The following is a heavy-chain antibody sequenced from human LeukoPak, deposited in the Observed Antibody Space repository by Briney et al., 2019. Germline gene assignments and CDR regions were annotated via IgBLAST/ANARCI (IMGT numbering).Heavy chain of an antibody. D-gene: IGHD1-26*01. V-gene: IGHV4-61*02. J-gene: IGHJ3*02. CDR2: IYTSGST. CDR1: GGSICIGSYY. CDR3: ARDSCSGSYCSVAFDI. Sequence: SQTLSLTCTVSGGSICIGSYYWSWIRQPAGKGLEWIGRIYTSGSTNYNPSLKSRVTISVDTSKNQFSLKLSSVTAADTAVYYCARDSCSGSYCSVAFDIWGQGTMVTVSS.